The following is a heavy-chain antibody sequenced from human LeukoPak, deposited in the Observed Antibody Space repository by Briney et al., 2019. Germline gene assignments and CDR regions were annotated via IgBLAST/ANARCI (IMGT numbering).Heavy chain of an antibody. Sequence: SETLSLTCTVSGGSISRYFWSWIRQPPGKGLEWIGYIYYSGSTNYNPSLKSRVTISVDTSKNQFSLKLSSMTAADTAVYYCARVGDDYGSGSPHNYYYYGMDVWGQGTTVTVSS. CDR2: IYYSGST. CDR1: GGSISRYF. CDR3: ARVGDDYGSGSPHNYYYYGMDV. V-gene: IGHV4-59*01. D-gene: IGHD3-10*01. J-gene: IGHJ6*02.